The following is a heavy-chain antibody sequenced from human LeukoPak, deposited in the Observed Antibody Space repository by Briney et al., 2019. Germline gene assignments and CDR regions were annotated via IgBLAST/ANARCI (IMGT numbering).Heavy chain of an antibody. J-gene: IGHJ4*02. CDR2: ISSSGSTI. V-gene: IGHV3-48*03. D-gene: IGHD3-10*01. CDR3: ARPYLRGPHEFDY. Sequence: GGSLRLSCAASGFTFSSYEMNWVRQAPGKGLEWVSYISSSGSTIYYADSVKGRFTISRDNAKNSLYLQMNSLRAEDTAVYYCARPYLRGPHEFDYWGQGTLVTVSS. CDR1: GFTFSSYE.